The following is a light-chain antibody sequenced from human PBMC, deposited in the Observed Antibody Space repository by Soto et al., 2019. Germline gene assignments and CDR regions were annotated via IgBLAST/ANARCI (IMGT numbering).Light chain of an antibody. CDR2: KVS. CDR3: MQGTHWPIT. Sequence: DVLMTQSPHSLPVTLGQPASISCRSNQSLVHSDGIAYFSWFQQRPGRSPRRLIYKVSNRDSGVPARFSGSGSGTDFALKISRVEAEDVGVYYCMQGTHWPITFGQGTRLEIK. J-gene: IGKJ5*01. CDR1: QSLVHSDGIAY. V-gene: IGKV2-30*02.